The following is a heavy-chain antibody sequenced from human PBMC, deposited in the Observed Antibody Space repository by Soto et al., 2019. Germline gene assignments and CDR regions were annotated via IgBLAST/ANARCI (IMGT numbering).Heavy chain of an antibody. CDR1: GYIFTNYW. Sequence: XGSLKISCQGCGYIFTNYWIGWVRQMPGKGLEWMGIIYPGDSDTRYSPSFQGQVTISADKSISTAYLQWSSLKASDTAMYYCERLANIFDFDNWGHGTLVTVSS. D-gene: IGHD2-21*01. CDR3: ERLANIFDFDN. J-gene: IGHJ4*01. V-gene: IGHV5-51*01. CDR2: IYPGDSDT.